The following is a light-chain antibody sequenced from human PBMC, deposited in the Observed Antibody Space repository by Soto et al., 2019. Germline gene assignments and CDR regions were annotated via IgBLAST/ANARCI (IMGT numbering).Light chain of an antibody. Sequence: QSVLTQPPSASGSPGQSVTISCTGTSSDVGGYNYVSWYQQHPGNAPKLMIYEVSKRPSGVPDRFSGSKSGNTASLTVSGLQAEDEADYYCSSYVGSNNFVFGTGTKLTVL. CDR2: EVS. CDR1: SSDVGGYNY. J-gene: IGLJ1*01. V-gene: IGLV2-8*01. CDR3: SSYVGSNNFV.